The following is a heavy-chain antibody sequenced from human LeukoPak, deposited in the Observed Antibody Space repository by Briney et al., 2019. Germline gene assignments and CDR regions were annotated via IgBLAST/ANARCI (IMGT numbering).Heavy chain of an antibody. D-gene: IGHD1-1*01. CDR1: GFTFSSYS. V-gene: IGHV3-48*01. Sequence: QAGGSLRLSCAASGFTFSSYSMNWVRQAPGKGLEWASYISSTSSTMYYADSVKGRFTISRDNAKNSLFLQMNSLRAEDTAMYYCARDHRRGGTIDYWGQGTLVTVSS. CDR2: ISSTSSTM. CDR3: ARDHRRGGTIDY. J-gene: IGHJ4*02.